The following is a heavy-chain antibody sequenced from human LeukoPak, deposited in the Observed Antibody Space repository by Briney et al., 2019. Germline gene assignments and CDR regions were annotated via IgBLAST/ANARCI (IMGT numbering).Heavy chain of an antibody. V-gene: IGHV3-30*04. CDR1: GFTFSSYA. D-gene: IGHD6-13*01. CDR2: ISYDGSNK. CDR3: AKGGLAAAGQRNYFDY. J-gene: IGHJ4*02. Sequence: PGGSLRLSCAASGFTFSSYAMHWVRQAPGKGLEWVAVISYDGSNKYYADSVKGRFTTSRDNSKNTLYLQMNSLRAEDTAVYYCAKGGLAAAGQRNYFDYWGQGTLVTVSS.